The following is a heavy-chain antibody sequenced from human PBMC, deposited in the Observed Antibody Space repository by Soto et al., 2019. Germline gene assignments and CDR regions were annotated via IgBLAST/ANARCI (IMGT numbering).Heavy chain of an antibody. CDR2: IYYSGST. V-gene: IGHV4-30-4*01. CDR3: ARTFVDTPFDY. J-gene: IGHJ4*02. CDR1: GGSISSGDYY. Sequence: QVQLQESGPGLVKPSQTLSLTCTVSGGSISSGDYYWSWIRQPPGKGLEWIGYIYYSGSTYYNPSLKSXXTXSXXTSKNQLSLKLSSVTAADTAVYYCARTFVDTPFDYWGQGTLVTVSS. D-gene: IGHD5-18*01.